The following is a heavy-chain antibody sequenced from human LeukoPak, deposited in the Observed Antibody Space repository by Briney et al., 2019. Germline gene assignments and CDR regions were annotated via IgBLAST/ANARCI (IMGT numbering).Heavy chain of an antibody. CDR3: ARGRRSSIAARSPFDY. J-gene: IGHJ4*02. CDR1: GGSFSGYY. Sequence: SETLSLTCAVYGGSFSGYYWSWIRQPPGKWLEWIGEINHSGSTNYNPSLKSRVTISVDTSKNQFSLKLSSVTAADTAVYYCARGRRSSIAARSPFDYWGQGTLVTVSS. D-gene: IGHD6-6*01. CDR2: INHSGST. V-gene: IGHV4-34*01.